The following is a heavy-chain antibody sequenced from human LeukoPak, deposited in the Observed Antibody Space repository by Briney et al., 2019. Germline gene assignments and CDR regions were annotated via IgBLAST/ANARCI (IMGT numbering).Heavy chain of an antibody. J-gene: IGHJ6*03. CDR3: ARGPLVPAVTFNMIYYYYYMDV. Sequence: SETLSLTCAVYGGSFSGYYWSWIRQPPGKGLEWIGEINHSGSTNYNPSLKSRVTISVDTSKNQFSLKLSSVTAADTAVYYCARGPLVPAVTFNMIYYYYYMDVWGKGTTVTVSS. CDR1: GGSFSGYY. CDR2: INHSGST. V-gene: IGHV4-34*01. D-gene: IGHD2-2*01.